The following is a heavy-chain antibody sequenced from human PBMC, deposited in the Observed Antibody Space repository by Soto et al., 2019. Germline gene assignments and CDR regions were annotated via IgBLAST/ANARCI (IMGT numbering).Heavy chain of an antibody. Sequence: QVQLVQSGAAVKKPGASVQVSCQASGYTFTGYSMHWVRQAPGQGLEWMVWINPNSGGTNYAQKLQGWVTMTRDTSISSAYMELIRLRSDDTSVYYGARDMVFRFLACSYYGMDVWGQGTTVTVSS. CDR3: ARDMVFRFLACSYYGMDV. CDR2: INPNSGGT. V-gene: IGHV1-2*04. D-gene: IGHD3-3*01. CDR1: GYTFTGYS. J-gene: IGHJ6*02.